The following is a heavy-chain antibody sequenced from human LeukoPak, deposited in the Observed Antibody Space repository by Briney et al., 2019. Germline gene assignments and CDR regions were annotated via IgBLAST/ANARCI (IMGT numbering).Heavy chain of an antibody. CDR1: GGSISSYY. CDR3: ARVAARYVGMDV. Sequence: SETLSLTCTVSGGSISSYYWSWLRQPPGKGLEWIGYIYYSGSTNYNPSLKSRVTISVDTSKKQVSLNLSSVTAADTAVYYCARVAARYVGMDVWGQGTTVTVSS. CDR2: IYYSGST. D-gene: IGHD6-6*01. V-gene: IGHV4-59*01. J-gene: IGHJ6*02.